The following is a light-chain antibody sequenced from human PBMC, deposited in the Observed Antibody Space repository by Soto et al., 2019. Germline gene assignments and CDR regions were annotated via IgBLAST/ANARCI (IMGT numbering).Light chain of an antibody. Sequence: DIVMTQSPLSLPVTPGEPASISCRSSQSLLHTNGYNYLDWYLQKPGQSPQLLISLGSNRASGVPDRFSGSGSGTDFTLKINTVEAEDVGVYYCMQALQTPRTFGQWTKVEIK. V-gene: IGKV2-28*01. CDR1: QSLLHTNGYNY. J-gene: IGKJ1*01. CDR3: MQALQTPRT. CDR2: LGS.